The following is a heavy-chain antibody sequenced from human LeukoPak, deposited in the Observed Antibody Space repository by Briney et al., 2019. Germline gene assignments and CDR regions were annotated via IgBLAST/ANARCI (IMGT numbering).Heavy chain of an antibody. CDR3: ARHLDWSFDY. J-gene: IGHJ4*02. Sequence: PGGSLRLSCSASGFSFGGSWMTWVRQAPGKGLEWVANIKPDGSDTYYVDSMKDRFTISRDNAKNSLYLQINGLRAEDTAVYYCARHLDWSFDYWGQGTLVTVSS. V-gene: IGHV3-7*01. D-gene: IGHD3/OR15-3a*01. CDR1: GFSFGGSW. CDR2: IKPDGSDT.